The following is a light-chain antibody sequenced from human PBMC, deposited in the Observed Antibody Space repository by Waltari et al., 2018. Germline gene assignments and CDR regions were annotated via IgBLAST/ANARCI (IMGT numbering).Light chain of an antibody. CDR3: QQGNSYPFT. Sequence: IQMSQSPSSLSASVGDRVTITCRASQGISSYLNWYQQKPGKAPKLLIYYASSLASGVPSRFSGSGSGTEFTLTISSLQPEDFATYYCQQGNSYPFTFGPGTKLDIK. CDR2: YAS. V-gene: IGKV1-13*02. J-gene: IGKJ3*01. CDR1: QGISSY.